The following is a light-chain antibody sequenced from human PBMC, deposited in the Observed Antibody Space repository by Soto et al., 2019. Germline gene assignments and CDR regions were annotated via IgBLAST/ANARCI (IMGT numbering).Light chain of an antibody. V-gene: IGKV1-5*03. CDR3: QHYNSYPWT. CDR2: RAS. CDR1: QSIGSW. J-gene: IGKJ1*01. Sequence: DIPMTQSPSSLSASVGDRVTITCRASQSIGSWLAWYQQKPGRAPKLLIYRASILENGVPRRFSGSGSGTEFTLTISSLQPDDFATYFCQHYNSYPWTFGQGTKVDI.